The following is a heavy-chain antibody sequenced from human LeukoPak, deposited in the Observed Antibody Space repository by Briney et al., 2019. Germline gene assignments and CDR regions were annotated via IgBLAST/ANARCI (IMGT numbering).Heavy chain of an antibody. CDR1: GGSISSYY. Sequence: PSETLSLTCTVSGGSISSYYWSWIRQPPGKGLEWIGYIYYSGSTNYNPSLKSRVTISVDTSKNQFSLKLSSVTASDTAVYHCARGGSYRGYMDVWGKGTTVTVSS. CDR3: ARGGSYRGYMDV. V-gene: IGHV4-59*08. CDR2: IYYSGST. D-gene: IGHD3-16*02. J-gene: IGHJ6*03.